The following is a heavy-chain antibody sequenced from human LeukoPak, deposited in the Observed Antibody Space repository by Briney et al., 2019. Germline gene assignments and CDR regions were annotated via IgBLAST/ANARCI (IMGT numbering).Heavy chain of an antibody. CDR1: GFTFDDYA. V-gene: IGHV3-9*01. J-gene: IGHJ3*02. Sequence: GGSLRLSCAASGFTFDDYAMHWVRQAPGKGLEWVSGISWNSGSIGYADSVKGRFTISRDNAKNSLYLQMNSLRAEDTALYYCARDRTWEPTSDAFDIWGQGTMVTVSS. CDR2: ISWNSGSI. CDR3: ARDRTWEPTSDAFDI. D-gene: IGHD1-26*01.